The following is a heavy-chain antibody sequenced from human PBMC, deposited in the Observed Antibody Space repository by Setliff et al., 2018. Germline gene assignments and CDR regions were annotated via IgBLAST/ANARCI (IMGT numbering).Heavy chain of an antibody. CDR3: AAVVATSLNYVDN. CDR2: IYHSGSI. J-gene: IGHJ4*02. V-gene: IGHV4-4*02. D-gene: IGHD5-12*01. Sequence: SETLSLTCTVSGGSISSSNWWTWVRQPPGKGLEWIGEIYHSGSINYNPSLKSRVTMSVDTSKSQFSLKLSSVTAADTAVYYCAAVVATSLNYVDNWGQGTLVTVSS. CDR1: GGSISSSNW.